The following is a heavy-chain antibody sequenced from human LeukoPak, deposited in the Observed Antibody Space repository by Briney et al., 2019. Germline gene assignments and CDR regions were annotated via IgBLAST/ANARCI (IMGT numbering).Heavy chain of an antibody. CDR3: AKYPYGYSSGWYVY. J-gene: IGHJ4*02. V-gene: IGHV3-23*01. CDR2: ISGSGGST. CDR1: GFTFSSYA. D-gene: IGHD6-19*01. Sequence: GGSLRLSCAASGFTFSSYAMSWVRQAPGKGLEWVSAISGSGGSTYHADSVKGRFTISRDNSKNTLYLQMNSLRAEDTAVYYCAKYPYGYSSGWYVYWGQGTLVTVSS.